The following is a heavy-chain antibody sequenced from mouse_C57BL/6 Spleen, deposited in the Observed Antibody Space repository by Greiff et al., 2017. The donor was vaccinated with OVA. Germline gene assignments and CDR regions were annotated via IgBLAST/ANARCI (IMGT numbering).Heavy chain of an antibody. Sequence: QVQLQQSGPELVKPGASVKISCKASGYAFSSSWMNWVKQRPGKGLEWIGRIYPGDGDTNYNGKFKGKATLTADKSSSTAYMQLSSLTSEDSAVYFCAREDQDYWGQGTTLTVSS. CDR2: IYPGDGDT. CDR1: GYAFSSSW. V-gene: IGHV1-82*01. J-gene: IGHJ2*01. CDR3: AREDQDY.